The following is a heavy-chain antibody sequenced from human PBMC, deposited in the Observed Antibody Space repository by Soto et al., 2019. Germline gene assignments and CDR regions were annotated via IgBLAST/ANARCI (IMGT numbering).Heavy chain of an antibody. CDR2: INTSGDGT. Sequence: QVQLVQSGAEVKKPGASVKVSCKAFGYTFNAFYMPWVRQAPGQGLEWMGVINTSGDGTSYAQKSQGRVTMIRDTSTSTVSMELSSLRSEDTAVYYCARVALGYDYADVWGQGTTVTVSS. V-gene: IGHV1-46*02. J-gene: IGHJ6*02. CDR3: ARVALGYDYADV. D-gene: IGHD4-17*01. CDR1: GYTFNAFY.